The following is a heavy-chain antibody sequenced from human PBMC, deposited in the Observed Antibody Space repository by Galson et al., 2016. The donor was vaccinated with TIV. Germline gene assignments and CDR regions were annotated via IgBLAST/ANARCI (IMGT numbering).Heavy chain of an antibody. CDR1: GYSFATFW. CDR2: IYPADSET. D-gene: IGHD3-9*01. J-gene: IGHJ3*02. V-gene: IGHV5-51*03. Sequence: QSGAEVKKPGESLKISCKASGYSFATFWVGWVRQMPGQGLEWMGVIYPADSETRYSPSFQGQVTISADKSISTDYLQWSSLKASDTAMYYCAKQLDFDQRVLDAFHIWGQGTLLTVSS. CDR3: AKQLDFDQRVLDAFHI.